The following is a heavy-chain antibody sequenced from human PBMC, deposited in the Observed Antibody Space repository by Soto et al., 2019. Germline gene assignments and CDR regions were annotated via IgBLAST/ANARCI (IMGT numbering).Heavy chain of an antibody. J-gene: IGHJ4*02. D-gene: IGHD1-26*01. Sequence: PSETLSLTCTVSGDSISSFYWSWIRRPPGKGLEWIGYIYYSGSTNYNPSLKSRVTMSVDTSNNQFSLKLNSVTAADTAVYYCARELVGEVDYWGQGTLVTVSS. CDR1: GDSISSFY. V-gene: IGHV4-59*01. CDR3: ARELVGEVDY. CDR2: IYYSGST.